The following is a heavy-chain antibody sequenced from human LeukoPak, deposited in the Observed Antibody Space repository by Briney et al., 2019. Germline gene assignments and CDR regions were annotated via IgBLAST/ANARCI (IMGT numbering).Heavy chain of an antibody. CDR1: GFSLSTSGVG. V-gene: IGHV2-5*02. CDR2: IYWDDDK. J-gene: IGHJ4*02. CDR3: AHMIMIADSSGYYYYGNFDY. Sequence: SGPTLVKPTQTLTLTCTFSGFSLSTSGVGVSWIRQPPGKALEWLALIYWDDDKRYSPSLKSRLTITKDTSKNQVVPTMTNMDPVDTATYYCAHMIMIADSSGYYYYGNFDYWGQGTLVTVSS. D-gene: IGHD3-22*01.